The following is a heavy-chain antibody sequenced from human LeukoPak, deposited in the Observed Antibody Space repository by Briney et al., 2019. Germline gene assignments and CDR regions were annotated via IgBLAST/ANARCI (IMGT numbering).Heavy chain of an antibody. CDR2: IYPGDSDT. D-gene: IGHD3-22*01. CDR1: GYSFTSYW. CDR3: ARPGYYDSSGYYEFETDY. Sequence: GESLKISCKGSGYSFTSYWIGWVRQVPGKGLEWMGIIYPGDSDTRYSPSFQGQVTISADKSISTAYLQWSSLKASDTAMYYCARPGYYDSSGYYEFETDYWGQGTLVTVSS. V-gene: IGHV5-51*01. J-gene: IGHJ4*02.